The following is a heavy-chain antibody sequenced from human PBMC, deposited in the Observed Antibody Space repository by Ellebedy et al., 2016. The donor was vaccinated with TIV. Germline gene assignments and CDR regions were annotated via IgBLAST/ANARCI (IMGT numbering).Heavy chain of an antibody. D-gene: IGHD3-10*01. CDR3: ARHMYASGTSPFDY. V-gene: IGHV3-23*01. CDR1: GFVFSGYA. J-gene: IGHJ4*02. Sequence: GESLKISXAASGFVFSGYAMSWVRQAPGKGLEWVSSISSSGGSIDSADSLKGRFTISRDNAKNTLYLEMNSLSAADTAVYYCARHMYASGTSPFDYWGQGTLVTVSS. CDR2: ISSSGGSI.